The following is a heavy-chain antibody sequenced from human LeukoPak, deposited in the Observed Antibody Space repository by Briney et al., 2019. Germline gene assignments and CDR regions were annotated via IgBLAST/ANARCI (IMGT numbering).Heavy chain of an antibody. J-gene: IGHJ4*02. CDR3: ARRIPMWELFDY. Sequence: GGSLRLSCAASGFTFSSYAMSWVRQAPGKGLEWVANIKQDGSEKYYVDSVKGRFTISRDNAKNSLYLQMNSLRAEDTAVYYCARRIPMWELFDYWGQGTLVTVSS. CDR2: IKQDGSEK. D-gene: IGHD1-26*01. V-gene: IGHV3-7*01. CDR1: GFTFSSYA.